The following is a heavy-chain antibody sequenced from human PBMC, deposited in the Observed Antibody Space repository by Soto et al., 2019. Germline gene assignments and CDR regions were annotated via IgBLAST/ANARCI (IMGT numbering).Heavy chain of an antibody. V-gene: IGHV4-59*01. CDR2: IYYSGST. CDR3: ARAYYYDSSGYYTIDY. CDR1: GGSISSYY. D-gene: IGHD3-22*01. Sequence: QVQLQESGPGLVKPSETLSLTCTVSGGSISSYYWSWIRQPPGKGLEWIGYIYYSGSTNYNPSLKSRGTISVDTSKNQFSLKLSSVTAADTAVYYCARAYYYDSSGYYTIDYWGQGTLVTVSS. J-gene: IGHJ4*02.